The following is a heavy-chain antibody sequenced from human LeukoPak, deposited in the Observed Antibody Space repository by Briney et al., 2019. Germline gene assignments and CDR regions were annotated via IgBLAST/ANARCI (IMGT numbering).Heavy chain of an antibody. CDR3: TRRGDYFDY. CDR2: IISNADGGTT. CDR1: GFTFSNTE. V-gene: IGHV3-15*01. Sequence: GGSLRLSCAASGFTFSNTEMTWVRHAQGKGMERVGRIISNADGGTTVYAAPVKGRFTISRDDSQNTLYPQMNTLKTEDTALYYCTRRGDYFDYWGQGTLVTVSS. J-gene: IGHJ4*02.